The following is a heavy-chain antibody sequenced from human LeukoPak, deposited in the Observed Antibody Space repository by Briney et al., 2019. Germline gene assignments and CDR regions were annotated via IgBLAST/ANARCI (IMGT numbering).Heavy chain of an antibody. V-gene: IGHV1-8*01. CDR1: GYPFNRFG. CDR2: MNPNSGNT. CDR3: ARKRGLTMVRGATSLGY. D-gene: IGHD3-10*01. Sequence: SVKVSCKAFGYPFNRFGIHWVRKAHGKGLEWIGWMNPNSGNTGYAQKFQGRVTMTRNTSISTAYMELSSLRSEDTAVYYCARKRGLTMVRGATSLGYWGQGTLVTVSS. J-gene: IGHJ4*02.